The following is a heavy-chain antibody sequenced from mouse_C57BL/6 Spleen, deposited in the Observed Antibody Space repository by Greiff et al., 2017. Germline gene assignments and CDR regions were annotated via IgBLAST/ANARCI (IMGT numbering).Heavy chain of an antibody. J-gene: IGHJ3*01. D-gene: IGHD1-1*01. Sequence: DVMLVESEGGLVQPGSSMKLSCTASGFTFSDYYMAWVRQVPEKGLEWVANINYDGSSTYYLDSLKSRFIISRDNAKNILYLQMSSLKSEDTATYYCARVDYYEFAYWGQGTLVTVSA. CDR2: INYDGSST. CDR3: ARVDYYEFAY. V-gene: IGHV5-16*01. CDR1: GFTFSDYY.